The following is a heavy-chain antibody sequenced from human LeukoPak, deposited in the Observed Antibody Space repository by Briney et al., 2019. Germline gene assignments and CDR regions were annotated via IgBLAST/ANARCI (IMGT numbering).Heavy chain of an antibody. D-gene: IGHD2-2*01. CDR1: KFNFSTYS. V-gene: IGHV3-48*01. Sequence: PGGSLRLSCAASKFNFSTYSMNWIRQAPGRGLEWVSYISSSSTTIYYADSVKGRFTISRDNAKNSLYLQMNSLRAEDAAVYYCAGDSSRFDYWGQGTLVTVSS. J-gene: IGHJ4*02. CDR3: AGDSSRFDY. CDR2: ISSSSTTI.